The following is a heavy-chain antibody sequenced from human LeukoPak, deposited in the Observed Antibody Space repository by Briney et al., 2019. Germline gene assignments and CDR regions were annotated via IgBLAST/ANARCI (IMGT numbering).Heavy chain of an antibody. J-gene: IGHJ4*02. Sequence: GGSLRLSCAASGFTFEDYGMSWVRQTAGKGLEWVSGINWNGDSTGYADSVKGRFTISRDNAKNSLYLQMNSLRAEDTALYYCASSAGYDISGYYVFYWGQGTLVTVSS. V-gene: IGHV3-20*04. CDR2: INWNGDST. D-gene: IGHD3-22*01. CDR1: GFTFEDYG. CDR3: ASSAGYDISGYYVFY.